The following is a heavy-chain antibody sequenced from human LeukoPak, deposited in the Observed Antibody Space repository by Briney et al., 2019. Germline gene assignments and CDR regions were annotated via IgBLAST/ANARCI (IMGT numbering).Heavy chain of an antibody. D-gene: IGHD3-10*01. V-gene: IGHV5-51*01. CDR2: VNPDDSDS. Sequence: GESLKISCKGSGYSFTSHWIGWVRQMPGKGLEWMGIVNPDDSDSIYSPSFQGQVTISADESITTAYLQWSSLKASDTAMYYCARLRWPRGGRSSFDYWGQGALVTVSS. J-gene: IGHJ4*02. CDR3: ARLRWPRGGRSSFDY. CDR1: GYSFTSHW.